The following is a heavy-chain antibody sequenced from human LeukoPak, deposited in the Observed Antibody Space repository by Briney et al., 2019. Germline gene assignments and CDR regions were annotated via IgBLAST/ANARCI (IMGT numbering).Heavy chain of an antibody. J-gene: IGHJ4*02. CDR3: AADLRSTVTTNCFDY. CDR1: GFTFTSSA. Sequence: ASVKVSCKASGFTFTSSAMQWVRQARGQRLKWIGWIVVGSGNTNYAQKFQERVTITRDVSTSTAYMELSSLRSEDTAVYYCAADLRSTVTTNCFDYWGQGTLVTVSS. D-gene: IGHD4-17*01. CDR2: IVVGSGNT. V-gene: IGHV1-58*02.